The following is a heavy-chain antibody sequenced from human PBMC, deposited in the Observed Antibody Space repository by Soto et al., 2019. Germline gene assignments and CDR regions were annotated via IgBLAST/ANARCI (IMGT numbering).Heavy chain of an antibody. CDR2: TYYRSKWYN. Sequence: QVQLQQSGPGLVKPSQTLSLTCAISGDSVSSNSAAWNWIRQSPSRRLEWLGRTYYRSKWYNDYAVSVKSRITINPDTSKNQFSLQLNSVTPEDTAVYYCARVYSSSWTPPNNWFDPWGQGTLVTVSS. J-gene: IGHJ5*02. CDR3: ARVYSSSWTPPNNWFDP. CDR1: GDSVSSNSAA. D-gene: IGHD6-13*01. V-gene: IGHV6-1*01.